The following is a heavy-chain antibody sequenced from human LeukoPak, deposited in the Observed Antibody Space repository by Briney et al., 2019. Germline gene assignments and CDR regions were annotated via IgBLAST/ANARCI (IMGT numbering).Heavy chain of an antibody. Sequence: GASVKVTCKASAYTFTIYYMHWVRQAPGQGREWMGIINPSRSSTSYAHKFQGRVTMTRDTSTSTVYMELSSLRSEDTAVYYCARERGAAGGTYYYYGMDVWGQGTTVTVSS. CDR1: AYTFTIYY. V-gene: IGHV1-46*01. D-gene: IGHD6-13*01. CDR2: INPSRSST. CDR3: ARERGAAGGTYYYYGMDV. J-gene: IGHJ6*02.